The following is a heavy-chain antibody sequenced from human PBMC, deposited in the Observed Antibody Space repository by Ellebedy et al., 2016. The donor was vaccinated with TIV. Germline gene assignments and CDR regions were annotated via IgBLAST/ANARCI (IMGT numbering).Heavy chain of an antibody. J-gene: IGHJ4*02. Sequence: GESLKISXAASGFTFSSYGMHWVRQAPGKGLEWVSAISGSGGSTYYADSVKGRFTISRDNSKNTLYLQMNSLRAEDTAVYYCAKELGYCSSTSCSDYFDYWGQGTLVTVSS. D-gene: IGHD2-2*01. V-gene: IGHV3-23*01. CDR1: GFTFSSYG. CDR2: ISGSGGST. CDR3: AKELGYCSSTSCSDYFDY.